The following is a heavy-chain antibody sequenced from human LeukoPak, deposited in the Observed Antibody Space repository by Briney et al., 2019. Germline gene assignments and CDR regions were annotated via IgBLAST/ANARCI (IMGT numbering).Heavy chain of an antibody. J-gene: IGHJ1*01. V-gene: IGHV4-4*02. CDR2: INHSGST. Sequence: PSGTLSLTCTVSGDSINSLDLWSWVRQPPGKGLEWIGEINHSGSTNYNPSLKSRVTISVDTSKNQFSLKLSSVTAADTAVYYCARGRYFQHWGQGTLVTVSS. CDR1: GDSINSLDL. CDR3: ARGRYFQH.